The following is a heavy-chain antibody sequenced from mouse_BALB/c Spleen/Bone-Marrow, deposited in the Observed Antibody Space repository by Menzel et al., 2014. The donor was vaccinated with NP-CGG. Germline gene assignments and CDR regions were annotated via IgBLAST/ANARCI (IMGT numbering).Heavy chain of an antibody. V-gene: IGHV2-6-7*01. D-gene: IGHD2-4*01. CDR1: GFSLTGYG. Sequence: VQLQPSGPGLVAPSQSLSITCTVSGFSLTGYGVSWVRQPPGKGLEWLGMIWGDGSTDYNSALKSRLSISKDNSKSQVFLKMNSLQTDDTARYYCARDSFLITRALDYWGQGTSVTVSS. J-gene: IGHJ4*01. CDR2: IWGDGST. CDR3: ARDSFLITRALDY.